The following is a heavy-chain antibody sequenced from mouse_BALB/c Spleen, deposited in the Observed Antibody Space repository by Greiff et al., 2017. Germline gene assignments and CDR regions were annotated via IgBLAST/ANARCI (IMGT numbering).Heavy chain of an antibody. CDR1: GFTFTDYY. CDR3: ARDGVHYYFDY. Sequence: EVQLVESGGGLVQPGGSLRLSCATSGFTFTDYYMSWVRQPPGKALEWLGFIRNKANGYTTEYSASVKGRFTISRDNSQSILYLQMNTLRAEDSATYYCARDGVHYYFDYWGQGTTLTVSS. J-gene: IGHJ2*01. D-gene: IGHD1-2*01. V-gene: IGHV7-3*02. CDR2: IRNKANGYTT.